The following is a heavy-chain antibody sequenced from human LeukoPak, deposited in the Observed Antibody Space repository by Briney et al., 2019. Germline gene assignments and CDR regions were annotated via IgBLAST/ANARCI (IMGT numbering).Heavy chain of an antibody. CDR1: GFTFSSSA. CDR3: AKTRPLDSSSWSHGDY. D-gene: IGHD6-13*01. J-gene: IGHJ4*02. CDR2: ISGSGDST. Sequence: GGSLRLSCAASGFTFSSSAMNWVRQAPGKGLEWVSAISGSGDSTYYGDSVKGRFTISRDNSKNTLYLQMNSLRAEDTAVYYCAKTRPLDSSSWSHGDYWGQGTLVTVSS. V-gene: IGHV3-23*01.